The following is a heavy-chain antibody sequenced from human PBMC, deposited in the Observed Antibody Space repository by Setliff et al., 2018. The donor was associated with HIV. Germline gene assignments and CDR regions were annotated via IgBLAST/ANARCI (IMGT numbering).Heavy chain of an antibody. CDR3: GRRGPGDQTWFDP. J-gene: IGHJ5*02. CDR2: IYYSGST. V-gene: IGHV4-31*03. CDR1: GGSISSGGYY. Sequence: PSETLSLTCTVSGGSISSGGYYWSWIRQHPGKGLEWIGYIYYSGSTYYDPSLKSRVTISVDTSKNQFSLRLSSVTAADTAVFYCGRRGPGDQTWFDPWGQGILVTVSS. D-gene: IGHD7-27*01.